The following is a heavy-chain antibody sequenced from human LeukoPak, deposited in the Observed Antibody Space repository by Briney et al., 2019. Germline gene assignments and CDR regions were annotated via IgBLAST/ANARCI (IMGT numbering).Heavy chain of an antibody. CDR3: ATSYYYYYMDV. Sequence: SETLSLTCTVSGGSISSYYWSWIRQPPGKGLEWIGYIYYSGSTNYNPSLKSRVTISVDTSKNQFSLKLSSVTAADTAVYYCATSYYYYYMDVWGKGTTVTISS. V-gene: IGHV4-59*01. CDR2: IYYSGST. J-gene: IGHJ6*03. CDR1: GGSISSYY.